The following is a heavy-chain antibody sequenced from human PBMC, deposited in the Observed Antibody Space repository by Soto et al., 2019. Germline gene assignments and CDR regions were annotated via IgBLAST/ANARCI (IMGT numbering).Heavy chain of an antibody. CDR2: IIPIFNTA. V-gene: IGHV1-69*05. J-gene: IGHJ4*02. CDR3: ARGDGYDFWSGYHPSGYFDY. CDR1: GGTFSSYV. Sequence: GASVKVSCKASGGTFSSYVSSWVRQAPEQGLEWMGGIIPIFNTANYAQKLQGRVTMTTDTSTSTAYMELRSLRSDDTAVYYCARGDGYDFWSGYHPSGYFDYWGQGTLVTVSS. D-gene: IGHD3-3*01.